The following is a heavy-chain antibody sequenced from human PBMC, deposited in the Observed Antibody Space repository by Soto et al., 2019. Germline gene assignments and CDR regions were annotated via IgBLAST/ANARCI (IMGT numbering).Heavy chain of an antibody. Sequence: EVQLLESGGGLVQPGGSPRLSCAASGFTFSSYAMSWVRQAPGKGLEWVSAISGSGGSTYYADSVKGRFTISRDNSKNTLYLQMNSLRAEDTAVYYCAKAVYGGNLPIDYWGQGTLVTVSS. D-gene: IGHD4-17*01. CDR1: GFTFSSYA. CDR3: AKAVYGGNLPIDY. J-gene: IGHJ4*02. V-gene: IGHV3-23*01. CDR2: ISGSGGST.